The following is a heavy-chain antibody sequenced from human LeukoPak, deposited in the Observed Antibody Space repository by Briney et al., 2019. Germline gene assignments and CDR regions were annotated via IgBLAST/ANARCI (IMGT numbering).Heavy chain of an antibody. CDR2: ISGSGGST. CDR1: GFTFSSYS. V-gene: IGHV3-23*01. CDR3: AKDSVVGAVDAFDI. J-gene: IGHJ3*02. D-gene: IGHD1-26*01. Sequence: GGSLRLSCAASGFTFSSYSMTWVRQAPGKGLEWVSSISGSGGSTYYAGSVKGRFTISRDNSKNTLYLQMNSLRAEDTAVYYCAKDSVVGAVDAFDIWGQGTMVTVSS.